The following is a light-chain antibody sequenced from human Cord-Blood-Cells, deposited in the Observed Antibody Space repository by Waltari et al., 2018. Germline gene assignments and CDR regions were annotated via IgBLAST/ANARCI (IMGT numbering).Light chain of an antibody. CDR3: QQYDNLPT. CDR2: DAS. J-gene: IGKJ2*01. V-gene: IGKV1-33*01. CDR1: QDISNY. Sequence: DIQMTQSPSSLSASVGARVTITCQASQDISNYLNWYQQKPGKAPKLLIYDASNFETGVPSRFSGSGSGTDFTFTISSLQPEDIATYYCQQYDNLPTFGQGTKLEIK.